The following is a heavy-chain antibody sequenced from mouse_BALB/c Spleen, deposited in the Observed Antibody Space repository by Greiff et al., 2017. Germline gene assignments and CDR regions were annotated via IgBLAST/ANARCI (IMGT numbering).Heavy chain of an antibody. D-gene: IGHD1-1*01. CDR2: ISYDGSN. J-gene: IGHJ1*01. Sequence: EVKLQESGPGLVKPSQSLSLTCSVTGYSITSGYYWNWIRQFPGNKLEWMGYISYDGSNNYNPSLKNRISITRDTSKYQFFLKLNSVTTEDTATYYCARAYGSSRYWYFDVWGAGTTVTVSS. CDR3: ARAYGSSRYWYFDV. V-gene: IGHV3-6*02. CDR1: GYSITSGYY.